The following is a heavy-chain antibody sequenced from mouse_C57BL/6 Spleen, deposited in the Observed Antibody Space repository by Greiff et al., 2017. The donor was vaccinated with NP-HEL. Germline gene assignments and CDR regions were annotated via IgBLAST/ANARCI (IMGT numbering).Heavy chain of an antibody. Sequence: VQLKESGPGLVKPSQSLSLTCSVTGYSITSGYYWNWIRQFPGNKLEWMGYISYDGSNNYNPSLKNRISITRDTSKNQFFLKLNSVTTEDTATYYCAREDYSIYFDYWGQGTTLTVSS. CDR2: ISYDGSN. V-gene: IGHV3-6*01. CDR1: GYSITSGYY. J-gene: IGHJ2*01. D-gene: IGHD2-5*01. CDR3: AREDYSIYFDY.